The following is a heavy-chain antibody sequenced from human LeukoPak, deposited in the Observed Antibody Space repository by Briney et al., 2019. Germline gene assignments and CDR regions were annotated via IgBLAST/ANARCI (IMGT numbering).Heavy chain of an antibody. V-gene: IGHV1-69*05. J-gene: IGHJ6*03. CDR1: GGTFSSYA. CDR2: IIPIFGTA. Sequence: SVKVSRKASGGTFSSYAISWVRQAPGQGLGWMGGIIPIFGTANYAQKFQGRVTITTDESTSTAYMELSSLRSEDTAVYYCAIKYCSGGSCYNYYYYMDVWGKGTTVTVSS. CDR3: AIKYCSGGSCYNYYYYMDV. D-gene: IGHD2-15*01.